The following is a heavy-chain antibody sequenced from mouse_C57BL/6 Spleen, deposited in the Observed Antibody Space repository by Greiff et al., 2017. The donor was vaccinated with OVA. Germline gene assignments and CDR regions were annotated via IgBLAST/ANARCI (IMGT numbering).Heavy chain of an antibody. CDR3: APLLRRWFAY. J-gene: IGHJ3*01. CDR2: INPSSGYT. CDR1: GYTFTSYW. Sequence: VQRVESGAELAKPGASVKLSCKASGYTFTSYWMHWVKQRPGQGLEWIGYINPSSGYTKYNQKFKDKATLTADKSSSTAYMQLSSLTYEDSAVYYCAPLLRRWFAYWGQGTLVTVSA. D-gene: IGHD2-12*01. V-gene: IGHV1-7*01.